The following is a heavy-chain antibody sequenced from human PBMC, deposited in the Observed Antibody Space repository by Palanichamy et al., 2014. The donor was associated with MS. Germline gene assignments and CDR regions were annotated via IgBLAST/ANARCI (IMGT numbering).Heavy chain of an antibody. CDR2: MSYRGNT. J-gene: IGHJ5*02. CDR3: ARGDRRATTVGYTSSAIWFDP. CDR1: GGFIGTYY. D-gene: IGHD6-19*01. Sequence: QVQLQESGPGLVKPSETLSLTCSVSGGFIGTYYWSWIRQPPGRGLEWIGYMSYRGNTEYNPSLNSRITISGDTSKNQFSLKMSSVTAADTAVYYCARGDRRATTVGYTSSAIWFDPWGQGTLVTVSS. V-gene: IGHV4-59*01.